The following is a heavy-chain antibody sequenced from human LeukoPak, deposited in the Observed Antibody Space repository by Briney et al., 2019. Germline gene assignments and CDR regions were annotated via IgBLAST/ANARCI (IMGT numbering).Heavy chain of an antibody. CDR1: GFTFSSSE. J-gene: IGHJ5*02. D-gene: IGHD2-8*01. Sequence: GGSLRLSCAASGFTFSSSEMNWVRQTPGKGLECVSSISSSGTTIYYADSVKGRFTISRDNAKHSLYLQMNSLRAEDTAVYYCASAGVGFSLDPWGQGTLVTVSS. V-gene: IGHV3-48*03. CDR2: ISSSGTTI. CDR3: ASAGVGFSLDP.